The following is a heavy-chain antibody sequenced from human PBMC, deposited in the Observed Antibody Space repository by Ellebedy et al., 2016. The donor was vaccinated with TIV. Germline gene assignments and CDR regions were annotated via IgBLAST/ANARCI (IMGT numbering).Heavy chain of an antibody. CDR3: ARYYYGSGSGNWFDP. V-gene: IGHV4-31*03. J-gene: IGHJ5*02. Sequence: SETLSLXCTVSGGSISSGGYYWSWIRQHPGKGLEWIGYIYYSGSTYYNPSLKSRVTISVDTSKNQFSLKLSSVTAADTAVYYCARYYYGSGSGNWFDPWGQGTLVTVSS. D-gene: IGHD3-10*01. CDR1: GGSISSGGYY. CDR2: IYYSGST.